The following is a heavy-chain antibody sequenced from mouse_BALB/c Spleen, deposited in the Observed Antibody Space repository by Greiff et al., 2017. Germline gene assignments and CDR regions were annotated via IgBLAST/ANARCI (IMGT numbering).Heavy chain of an antibody. J-gene: IGHJ4*01. CDR3: ARSLALYAMDY. D-gene: IGHD6-2*01. CDR1: GFTFSSFG. V-gene: IGHV5-17*02. Sequence: EVKLVESGGGLVQPGGSRKLSCAASGFTFSSFGMHWVRQAPEKGLEWVAYISSGSSTIYYADTVKGRFTISRDNPKNTLFLQMTSLRSEDTAMYYCARSLALYAMDYWGQGTSVTVSS. CDR2: ISSGSSTI.